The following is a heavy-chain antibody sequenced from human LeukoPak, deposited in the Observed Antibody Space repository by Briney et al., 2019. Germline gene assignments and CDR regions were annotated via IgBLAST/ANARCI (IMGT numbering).Heavy chain of an antibody. V-gene: IGHV4-59*08. CDR3: VRSQEMAGFLSDYYYYAMDV. CDR2: AYYSGNT. CDR1: GGSISSSY. D-gene: IGHD6-19*01. J-gene: IGHJ6*02. Sequence: SETLSLTCTVSGGSISSSYWSWIRQPPGKGLEWIGYAYYSGNTKYNSSLKSRVTISVDTSKKYFSLRLTSVTAADSAVYYWVRSQEMAGFLSDYYYYAMDVWGQGTTVTVSS.